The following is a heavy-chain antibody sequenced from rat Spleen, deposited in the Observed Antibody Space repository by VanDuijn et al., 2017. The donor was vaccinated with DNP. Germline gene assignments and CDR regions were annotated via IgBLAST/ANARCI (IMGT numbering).Heavy chain of an antibody. CDR2: ISSDGSDT. V-gene: IGHV5-7*01. CDR3: AGRPPPTRGPFDY. CDR1: GFTFSDYY. D-gene: IGHD1-4*01. Sequence: EVLLVESDGGLVQPGRSLKLSCAVSGFTFSDYYMAWVRQAPKKGLEWVTTISSDGSDTYYRDSVKGRFTISRDNAKSTLYLQMDSLRSEDTATYYCAGRPPPTRGPFDYWGQGVMVTVSS. J-gene: IGHJ2*01.